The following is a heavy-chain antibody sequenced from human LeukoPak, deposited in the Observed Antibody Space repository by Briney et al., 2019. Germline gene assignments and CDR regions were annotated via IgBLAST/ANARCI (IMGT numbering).Heavy chain of an antibody. D-gene: IGHD5-24*01. CDR1: GFTFSNAW. CDR2: IKTKTGGGAT. Sequence: PAGSLRLSCAASGFTFSNAWMTWVRQAPGKGLEWVGRIKTKTGGGATEYAAPVQGRFTISRDDSKKTLYLQMSSLKTEDTAVYYCTTDLSSRNVEMTFIRENDFDIWGQGTMVTVSS. J-gene: IGHJ3*02. V-gene: IGHV3-15*01. CDR3: TTDLSSRNVEMTFIRENDFDI.